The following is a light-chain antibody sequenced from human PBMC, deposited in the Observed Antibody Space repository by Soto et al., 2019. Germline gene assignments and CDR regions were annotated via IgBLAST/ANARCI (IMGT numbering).Light chain of an antibody. V-gene: IGKV3-15*01. Sequence: EIVMTQSPATLSVSPGERATLSCRASQSVSNNLAWYQQKPGQAPRLLIYGASTRATGIPARFSGSGSGTEFTLTISSLKSEDFAVYSCQQYNNWPPWTFGQGTKVEIK. CDR1: QSVSNN. CDR3: QQYNNWPPWT. J-gene: IGKJ1*01. CDR2: GAS.